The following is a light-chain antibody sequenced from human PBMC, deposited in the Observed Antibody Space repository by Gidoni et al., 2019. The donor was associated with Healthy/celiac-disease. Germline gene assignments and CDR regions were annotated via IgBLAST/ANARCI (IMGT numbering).Light chain of an antibody. CDR1: QSISSW. J-gene: IGKJ1*01. Sequence: SASVGDRVTITCRASQSISSWLAWYQQKPGKAPKLLIYKASSLESGVSSRFSGSGSGTEFTLTISSLQPDDFATYYCQQYNSYPWTFGQGTKVEIK. V-gene: IGKV1-5*03. CDR3: QQYNSYPWT. CDR2: KAS.